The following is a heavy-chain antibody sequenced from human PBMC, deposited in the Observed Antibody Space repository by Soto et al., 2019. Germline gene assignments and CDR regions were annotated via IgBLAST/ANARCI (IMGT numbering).Heavy chain of an antibody. CDR1: GYTFTSYA. J-gene: IGHJ4*02. D-gene: IGHD3-9*01. V-gene: IGHV1-3*01. CDR2: INAGNGNT. CDR3: ARDKTELRYFDWLFPFY. Sequence: ASVKVSCKASGYTFTSYAMHWVRQAPGQRLEWMGWINAGNGNTKYSQKFQGRVTITRDTSASTAYMELSGLRSEDTAVYYCARDKTELRYFDWLFPFYWGQGTLVTVSS.